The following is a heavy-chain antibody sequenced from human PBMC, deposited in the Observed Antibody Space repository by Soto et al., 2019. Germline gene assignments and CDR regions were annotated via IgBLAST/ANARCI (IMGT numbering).Heavy chain of an antibody. J-gene: IGHJ4*02. Sequence: EVQLVESGGGLVKPGGSLRLSCAASGFTFSNAWMSWFRQAPGKGLEWVGRIKSKSDGGTTDYAAPVKGRFTISRDDSKNTVYLQMNSLKTEDTAVYYCTTDSTVTLFDYWGQGTLVTVSS. CDR1: GFTFSNAW. D-gene: IGHD4-17*01. CDR2: IKSKSDGGTT. V-gene: IGHV3-15*01. CDR3: TTDSTVTLFDY.